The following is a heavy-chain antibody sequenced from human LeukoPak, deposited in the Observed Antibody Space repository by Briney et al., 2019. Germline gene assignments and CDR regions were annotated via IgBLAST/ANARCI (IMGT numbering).Heavy chain of an antibody. CDR3: ARVFRTLDY. J-gene: IGHJ4*02. CDR2: IYHSGSP. Sequence: PSDTLSLTCAVCGGFISSDGYSWRWIPQPPAKVLVWLWYIYHSGSPYYNPSLKSRVTISVDRSKNQFSLKLSSVTAADTAVYYCARVFRTLDYWGQGTLVTVSS. D-gene: IGHD1-14*01. V-gene: IGHV4-30-2*01. CDR1: GGFISSDGYS.